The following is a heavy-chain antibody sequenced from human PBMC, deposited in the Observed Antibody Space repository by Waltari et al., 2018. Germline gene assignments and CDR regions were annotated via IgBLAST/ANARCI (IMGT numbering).Heavy chain of an antibody. V-gene: IGHV3-23*01. Sequence: DVHLLESGGGLVQPGGSLRLSCAASGFTFSTYVMSWVRQAPGKGLEWVSTIGTPGSTNYAASVKGRFTISRDNSKNMLYLQMNSLRAEDTAVYYCAKTERFDPWGQGTLVTVSS. CDR3: AKTERFDP. CDR2: IGTPGST. CDR1: GFTFSTYV. J-gene: IGHJ5*02.